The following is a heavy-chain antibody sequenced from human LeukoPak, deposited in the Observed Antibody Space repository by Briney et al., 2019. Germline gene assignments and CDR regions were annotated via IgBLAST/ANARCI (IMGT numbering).Heavy chain of an antibody. Sequence: GGTLRLSCAASGFIFSSYGMSWVRQAPGKGLEWVSSINVPGGTTYYADSVKGRFSISRDNSKNTLYLQMNSLKIEDTALYYCMIDVPGGSYPFDYWGQGTLVTVSS. CDR3: MIDVPGGSYPFDY. D-gene: IGHD1-26*01. CDR1: GFIFSSYG. CDR2: INVPGGTT. J-gene: IGHJ4*02. V-gene: IGHV3-23*01.